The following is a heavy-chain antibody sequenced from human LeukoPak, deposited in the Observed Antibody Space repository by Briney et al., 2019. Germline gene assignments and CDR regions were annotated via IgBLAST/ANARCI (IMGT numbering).Heavy chain of an antibody. V-gene: IGHV6-1*01. J-gene: IGHJ4*02. Sequence: SQTLPLTCAISGDSVSSKSATWNWIRQSPSRGLEWLGRTFYRSKWYNDYAVSVKSRITINPDTSKNQFSLQLDSVNPEDTAVYYCARGYGGYEEYWGQGTLVTVSS. D-gene: IGHD5-12*01. CDR1: GDSVSSKSAT. CDR3: ARGYGGYEEY. CDR2: TFYRSKWYN.